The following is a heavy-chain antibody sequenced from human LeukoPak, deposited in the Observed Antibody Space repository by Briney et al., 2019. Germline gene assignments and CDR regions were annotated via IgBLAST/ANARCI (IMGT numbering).Heavy chain of an antibody. CDR1: GGSFSGYY. Sequence: SETLSLTCAVYGGSFSGYYWSWIRQPPGKGLEWIGEINHSGSTNYNPSLKSRVTISVDTSKNQFSLKLSSVTAADTAVYYCARGPRPYYYDSSGYYCWGQGTLVTVSS. CDR3: ARGPRPYYYDSSGYYC. D-gene: IGHD3-22*01. CDR2: INHSGST. V-gene: IGHV4-34*01. J-gene: IGHJ4*02.